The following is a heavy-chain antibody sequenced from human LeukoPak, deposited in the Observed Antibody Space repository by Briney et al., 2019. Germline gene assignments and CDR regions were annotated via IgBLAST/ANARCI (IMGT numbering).Heavy chain of an antibody. J-gene: IGHJ6*02. D-gene: IGHD3-3*01. CDR2: INPNSGGT. CDR3: ASSKDYDFWSVAYTRFPYGMDV. V-gene: IGHV1-2*06. CDR1: GYTFTSYY. Sequence: ASVKVSCKASGYTFTSYYMHWVRQAPGQGLEWMGRINPNSGGTNYAQKFQGRVTMTRDTSISTAYMELSRLRSDDTAVYYCASSKDYDFWSVAYTRFPYGMDVWGQGTTVTVSS.